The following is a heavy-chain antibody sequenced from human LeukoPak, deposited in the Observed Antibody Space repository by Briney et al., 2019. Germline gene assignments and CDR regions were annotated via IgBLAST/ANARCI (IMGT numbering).Heavy chain of an antibody. Sequence: SGGSLRLSCAASGFTFSSYWTSWVRQPPGKGLEWIGEINHSGSTNYNPSLKSRVTISVDTSKNQFSLKLSSVTAADTAVYYCATTSAYCGGDCYAAYWGQGTLVTVSS. CDR1: GFTFSSYW. CDR3: ATTSAYCGGDCYAAY. CDR2: INHSGST. D-gene: IGHD2-21*02. V-gene: IGHV4-34*08. J-gene: IGHJ4*02.